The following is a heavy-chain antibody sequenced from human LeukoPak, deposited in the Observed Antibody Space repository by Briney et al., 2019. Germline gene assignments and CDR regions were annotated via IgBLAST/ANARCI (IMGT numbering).Heavy chain of an antibody. D-gene: IGHD3-22*01. CDR2: IYPGDSDT. J-gene: IGHJ5*02. V-gene: IGHV5-51*01. CDR1: GYNFTNFW. Sequence: RGESLKISCKGSGYNFTNFWIGWVRQMSGKGLEWMGIIYPGDSDTKYSPSFQGQVTISADKSISTAYLQWSSLKASDTAMYYCARQRYYYDSSGYYAVGWFDPWGQGTLVTVSS. CDR3: ARQRYYYDSSGYYAVGWFDP.